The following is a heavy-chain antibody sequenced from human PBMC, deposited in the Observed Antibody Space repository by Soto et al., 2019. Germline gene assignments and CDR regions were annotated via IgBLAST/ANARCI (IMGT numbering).Heavy chain of an antibody. D-gene: IGHD1-1*01. CDR1: RDSFSSNSAA. J-gene: IGHJ6*03. Sequence: SQTLSLTCDISRDSFSSNSAAWNWISQTPSRGLEWLGRTYYRSKWYSNYAISVKSRVTVNPDTFKNQFSLQLISVTPEDTALYYCARGPWDDVSGHYFMDVWGQGTTVTVS. V-gene: IGHV6-1*01. CDR3: ARGPWDDVSGHYFMDV. CDR2: TYYRSKWYS.